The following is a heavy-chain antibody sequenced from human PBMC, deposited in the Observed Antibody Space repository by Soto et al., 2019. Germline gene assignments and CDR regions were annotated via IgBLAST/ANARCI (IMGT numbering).Heavy chain of an antibody. V-gene: IGHV3-30*03. CDR2: ISYDGSNK. Sequence: QVQLVESGGGVVQPGRSLRLSCAASGFTFSSYGMHWVRQAPGKGLEWVAVISYDGSNKYYADSVKGRFTISRDNSKNTLYLQMNSRRAEDTAVYYCAPSRGGGATRFDPWGQGTLVTVSS. J-gene: IGHJ5*02. CDR1: GFTFSSYG. D-gene: IGHD1-26*01. CDR3: APSRGGGATRFDP.